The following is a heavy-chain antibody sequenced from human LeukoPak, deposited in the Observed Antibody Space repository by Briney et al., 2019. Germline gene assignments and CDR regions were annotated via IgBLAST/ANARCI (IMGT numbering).Heavy chain of an antibody. CDR1: GYTFTNYG. V-gene: IGHV1-18*01. D-gene: IGHD3-16*02. Sequence: ASVKVSCKASGYTFTNYGVSWVRQAPGQGLGWMGWITVDNGNKHYAQNFQGRVTMTTDTSTSTVYMELRSLRSDDTAVYYCAGGAGYDYVWKSYRYYDFWGQGTLVTVSS. J-gene: IGHJ4*02. CDR3: AGGAGYDYVWKSYRYYDF. CDR2: ITVDNGNK.